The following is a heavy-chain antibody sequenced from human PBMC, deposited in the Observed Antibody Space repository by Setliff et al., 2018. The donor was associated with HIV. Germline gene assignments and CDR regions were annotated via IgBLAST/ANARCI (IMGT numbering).Heavy chain of an antibody. CDR1: GGSISSGSYY. J-gene: IGHJ4*02. CDR3: ARDGFYYNFWSGYRGYLDY. V-gene: IGHV4-61*02. CDR2: IYTSGST. Sequence: SETLSLTCTVSGGSISSGSYYWSWIRQPAGKGLEWIGRIYTSGSTNYNPSLKSRVTISVDTSKNQFSLKLNSVTAADTAVYYCARDGFYYNFWSGYRGYLDYWGQGTLVTVSS. D-gene: IGHD3-3*01.